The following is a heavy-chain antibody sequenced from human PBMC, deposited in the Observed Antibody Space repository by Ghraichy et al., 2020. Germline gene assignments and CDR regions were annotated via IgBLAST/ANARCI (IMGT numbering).Heavy chain of an antibody. CDR1: GFTFSSYA. J-gene: IGHJ4*02. Sequence: GESLNISCAASGFTFSSYAMSWVRQAPGKGLEWVSAISGSGGSTYYADSVKGRFTISRDNSKNTLYLQMNSLRAEDTAVYYCAKGLPADTIFGVVDYWGQGTLVTVSS. V-gene: IGHV3-23*01. CDR2: ISGSGGST. D-gene: IGHD3-3*01. CDR3: AKGLPADTIFGVVDY.